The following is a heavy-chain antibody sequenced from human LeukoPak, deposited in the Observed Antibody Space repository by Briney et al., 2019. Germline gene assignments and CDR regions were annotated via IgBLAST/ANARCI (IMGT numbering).Heavy chain of an antibody. Sequence: SETLSLTCTVSGGSTSSYYWSWIRQPPGKGREWIGYIYYSGSTNYNPSLKSRVTISVDTSKNQFSLKLSSVTAADTAVYYCARPRGVVDAFDIWGQGTMVTVSS. V-gene: IGHV4-59*01. J-gene: IGHJ3*02. CDR2: IYYSGST. D-gene: IGHD3-3*01. CDR1: GGSTSSYY. CDR3: ARPRGVVDAFDI.